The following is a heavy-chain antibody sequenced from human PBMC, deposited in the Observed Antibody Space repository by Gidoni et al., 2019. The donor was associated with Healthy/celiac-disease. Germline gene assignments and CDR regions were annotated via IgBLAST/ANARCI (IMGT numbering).Heavy chain of an antibody. Sequence: EVQLVESGGGLVQPGGSLSLSCAASGFTFSDHYMDWVCQAPGKGLEWVGRTRNKANSYTTEYAASVKSRFTISRDDSKNSLYLQMNSRKTEDTAVYYCARRGGYGDWFDYWGQGTLVTVSS. V-gene: IGHV3-72*01. D-gene: IGHD4-17*01. J-gene: IGHJ4*02. CDR2: TRNKANSYTT. CDR1: GFTFSDHY. CDR3: ARRGGYGDWFDY.